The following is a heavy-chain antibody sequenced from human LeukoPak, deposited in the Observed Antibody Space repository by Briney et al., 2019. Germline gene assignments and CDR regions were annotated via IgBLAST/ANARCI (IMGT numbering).Heavy chain of an antibody. CDR3: AHRRAYYDSSGYLFDY. CDR1: GFSLSTSGVG. CDR2: IYWNDDK. D-gene: IGHD3-22*01. Sequence: KESGPTLVKPTQTLTLTCTFSGFSLSTSGVGVGWIPQPPGKALEWLALIYWNDDKRYSPSLKSRLTITKDTSKNQVVLTMTNMDPVDTATYYCAHRRAYYDSSGYLFDYWGQGTLVTVSS. V-gene: IGHV2-5*01. J-gene: IGHJ4*02.